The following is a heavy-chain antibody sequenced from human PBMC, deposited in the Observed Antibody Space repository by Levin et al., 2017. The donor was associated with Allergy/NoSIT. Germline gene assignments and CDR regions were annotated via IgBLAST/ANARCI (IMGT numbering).Heavy chain of an antibody. Sequence: TSETLSLTCAASGFTFSSYSMNWVRQAPGKGLEWVSYISTSSSTIYYADSVKGRFTISRDNAKNSLYLQMNSLRDEDTAVYYCARDYRSSSWLGVDYWGQGTLVTVSS. CDR2: ISTSSSTI. J-gene: IGHJ4*02. V-gene: IGHV3-48*02. CDR1: GFTFSSYS. D-gene: IGHD6-13*01. CDR3: ARDYRSSSWLGVDY.